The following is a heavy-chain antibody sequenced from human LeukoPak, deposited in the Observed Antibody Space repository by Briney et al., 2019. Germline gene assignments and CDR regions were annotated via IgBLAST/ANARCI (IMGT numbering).Heavy chain of an antibody. CDR3: ARDGTMDGPDFDF. J-gene: IGHJ4*02. V-gene: IGHV3-23*01. Sequence: GGSLRLSCAASGFTFSSYAMTWVRQAPGKGLEWVSGISGSGGSTYYADSVKGRFTISRDNSKNTLYLQMNSLRDEDTAVYYCARDGTMDGPDFDFWGQGTLVTVSS. CDR1: GFTFSSYA. D-gene: IGHD3-10*01. CDR2: ISGSGGST.